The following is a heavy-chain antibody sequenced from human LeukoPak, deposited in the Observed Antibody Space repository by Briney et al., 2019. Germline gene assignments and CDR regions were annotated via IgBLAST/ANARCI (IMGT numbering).Heavy chain of an antibody. CDR2: ITPTLDLA. D-gene: IGHD6-6*01. V-gene: IGHV1-69*10. CDR3: ARPGVAARPDEFGY. J-gene: IGHJ4*02. Sequence: GSSVKVSCKSSGDTFSSYAISWVRQAPGQGLEWVGRITPTLDLAFYAQKFQGRVTLTADRSTSTAYLELTGLRSDDTAVYYCARPGVAARPDEFGYWGQGTLVTVSS. CDR1: GDTFSSYA.